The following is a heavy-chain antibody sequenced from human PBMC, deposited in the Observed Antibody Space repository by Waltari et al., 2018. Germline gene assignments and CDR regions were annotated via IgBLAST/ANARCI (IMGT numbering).Heavy chain of an antibody. CDR3: ARDGITNWNFFDY. CDR2: IYHTEST. Sequence: QVQLQESGPGLVKPSETLSLTCAVSGYSISSAYYWGWIRQSPGKGLEWIGSIYHTESTYYNPSLKSRVTISVDTSKNQFSLKLSSVTAADTAVYYCARDGITNWNFFDYWGQGLLVTVSS. CDR1: GYSISSAYY. D-gene: IGHD1-1*01. J-gene: IGHJ4*02. V-gene: IGHV4-38-2*02.